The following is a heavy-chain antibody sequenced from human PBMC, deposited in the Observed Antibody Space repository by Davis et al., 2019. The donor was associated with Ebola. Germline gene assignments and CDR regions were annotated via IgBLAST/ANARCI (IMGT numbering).Heavy chain of an antibody. J-gene: IGHJ6*02. D-gene: IGHD4-11*01. CDR2: IYYSGST. CDR3: ARDGFVTTHYYYGMDV. CDR1: GGSISSGGYY. Sequence: MPSETLSLTCTVSGGSISSGGYYWSWIRQHPGKGLEWIGYIYYSGSTYYNPSLKSRVTISVDTSKNQFSLKLSSVTAADTAVYYCARDGFVTTHYYYGMDVWGQGTTVTVSS. V-gene: IGHV4-30-4*08.